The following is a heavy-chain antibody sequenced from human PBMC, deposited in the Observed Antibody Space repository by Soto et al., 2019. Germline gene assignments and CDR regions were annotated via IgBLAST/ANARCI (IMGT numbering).Heavy chain of an antibody. J-gene: IGHJ4*02. CDR2: INPSGGST. CDR1: GYTFTNCY. CDR3: ARGLDYNPNFDY. V-gene: IGHV1-46*01. D-gene: IGHD4-4*01. Sequence: ASVKVSCKASGYTFTNCYMHWVRQAPGQGLEWMGIINPSGGSTSYAQKFQGRVILTRDTSTSTVYMELSSLRSEDPAVYYCARGLDYNPNFDYWGQGTLVTVSS.